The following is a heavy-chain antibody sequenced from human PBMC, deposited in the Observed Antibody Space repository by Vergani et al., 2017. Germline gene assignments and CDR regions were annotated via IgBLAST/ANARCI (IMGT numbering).Heavy chain of an antibody. CDR1: GFTLSNYD. V-gene: IGHV3-30*02. D-gene: IGHD3-16*01. CDR2: IQFDGSNQ. Sequence: QVQLVESGGGVVQRGGSLRLSCATSGFTLSNYDMQWVRQWPGKGLEFVAFIQFDGSNQYYADSVKDRFTLSRDFSTNTLYLQMNSLRTDDTATYYCAKHFRGWGIDYWGQGTQVIVSS. J-gene: IGHJ4*02. CDR3: AKHFRGWGIDY.